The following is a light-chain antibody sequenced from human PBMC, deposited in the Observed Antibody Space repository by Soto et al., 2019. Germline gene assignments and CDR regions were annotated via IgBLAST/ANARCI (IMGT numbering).Light chain of an antibody. Sequence: DIVMTQSPDSLAVSLGERATINCKSSQSVLNSVNNKDYLAWYQQKPGQPPKLLIYCASTRESGVPDRFSGSGSGTDFTLSISSLQAEDVAVYYCQQYAYAPRTFGQGTKVEIK. J-gene: IGKJ1*01. CDR2: CAS. V-gene: IGKV4-1*01. CDR1: QSVLNSVNNKDY. CDR3: QQYAYAPRT.